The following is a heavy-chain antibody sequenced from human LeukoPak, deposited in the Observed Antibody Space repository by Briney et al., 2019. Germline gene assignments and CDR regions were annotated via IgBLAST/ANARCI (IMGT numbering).Heavy chain of an antibody. J-gene: IGHJ4*02. Sequence: GGSLRLSCAASGFTFSNYWMSWVRQAPGKGLEWMVNIKEDGSEKYYVDSVKGRFTISRDNARNSLYLQMNSLRAEDTAVYYCASGRQLGYWGQGTLVTVSS. V-gene: IGHV3-7*01. CDR1: GFTFSNYW. CDR2: IKEDGSEK. CDR3: ASGRQLGY. D-gene: IGHD6-13*01.